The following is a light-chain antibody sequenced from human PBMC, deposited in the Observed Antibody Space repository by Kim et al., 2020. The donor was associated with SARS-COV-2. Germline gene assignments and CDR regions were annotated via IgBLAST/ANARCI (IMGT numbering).Light chain of an antibody. CDR3: QHYNGYPIS. V-gene: IGKV1-5*03. J-gene: IGKJ4*01. CDR2: KAS. Sequence: DIQMTQSPSTLSASVGDRVSITCRASQSISNWLAWYQQKPGKAPKFLIYKASTLESGVPSRFSGSGSGTELTLTITSLQPDDFATYFCQHYNGYPISFGGGTKVDIK. CDR1: QSISNW.